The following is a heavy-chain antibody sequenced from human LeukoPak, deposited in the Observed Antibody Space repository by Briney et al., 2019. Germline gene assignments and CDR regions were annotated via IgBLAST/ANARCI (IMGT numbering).Heavy chain of an antibody. Sequence: ASVKVSCKVSGYTLTELSMHWVRQAPGKGLEWMGGFDPEDGETIYAQKFQGRVTMTEDTSTDTAYMELSSLRAEDTAVYYCAKVTGGYSYDENDYWGQGTLVTVSS. CDR2: FDPEDGET. CDR3: AKVTGGYSYDENDY. CDR1: GYTLTELS. V-gene: IGHV1-24*01. D-gene: IGHD5-18*01. J-gene: IGHJ4*02.